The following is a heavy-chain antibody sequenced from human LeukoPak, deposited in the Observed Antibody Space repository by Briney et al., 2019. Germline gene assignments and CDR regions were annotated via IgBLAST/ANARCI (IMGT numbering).Heavy chain of an antibody. V-gene: IGHV4-30-2*01. J-gene: IGHJ4*02. CDR1: GGSFSWGGSY. D-gene: IGHD1-7*01. Sequence: PSQTLSLTCTISGGSFSWGGSYWSWIRQPPGKGLEWLGYIFHNGDTYYNSSLKSRVSLPVDKANKKFSLRLTSVTAADTAVYFCARDSRLASRKGTFDSWGQGTLVIVSS. CDR3: ARDSRLASRKGTFDS. CDR2: IFHNGDT.